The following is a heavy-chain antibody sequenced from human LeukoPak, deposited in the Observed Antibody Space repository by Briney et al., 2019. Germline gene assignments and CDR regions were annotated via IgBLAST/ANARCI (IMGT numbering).Heavy chain of an antibody. CDR3: ARELRPVWYFDY. CDR2: ISYGGDTI. D-gene: IGHD4-17*01. V-gene: IGHV3-11*01. J-gene: IGHJ4*02. Sequence: GGSLRLSCAASEFTFSDYYMSWIRQAPGKGLECVSYISYGGDTIYYADSVKGRFTISRDNAKNSMYLQMNSLRAEDTAVYYCARELRPVWYFDYWGQGTLVTVSS. CDR1: EFTFSDYY.